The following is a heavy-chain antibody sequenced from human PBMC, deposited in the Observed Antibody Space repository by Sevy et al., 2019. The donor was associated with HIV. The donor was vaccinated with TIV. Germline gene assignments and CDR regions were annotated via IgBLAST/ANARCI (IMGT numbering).Heavy chain of an antibody. CDR2: IKQDAGQK. J-gene: IGHJ4*02. V-gene: IGHV3-7*01. CDR1: GFTFSKYW. D-gene: IGHD1-7*01. CDR3: ARDDGNYYFHC. Sequence: GGSLRLSCAASGFTFSKYWMGWVRQAPGKGLEWVANIKQDAGQKYYVDSVKGRFTISRDNAKNSLYLQMNSLRAEDTAVYFCARDDGNYYFHCWGQGTLVNVSS.